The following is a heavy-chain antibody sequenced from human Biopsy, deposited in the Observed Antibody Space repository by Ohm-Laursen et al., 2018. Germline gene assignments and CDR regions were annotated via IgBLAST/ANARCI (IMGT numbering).Heavy chain of an antibody. D-gene: IGHD2-21*02. CDR3: AADSENCGGDCYIY. CDR2: FDPEEGQR. CDR1: GDRFTEFS. Sequence: ASVKVSCKVSGDRFTEFSIHWVRQAPGKGLEWMGGFDPEEGQRTYAQKFQGRLTMTEDTSADTAYMELRGLRSEDATVYYCAADSENCGGDCYIYWGQGTQVTVSS. J-gene: IGHJ4*02. V-gene: IGHV1-24*01.